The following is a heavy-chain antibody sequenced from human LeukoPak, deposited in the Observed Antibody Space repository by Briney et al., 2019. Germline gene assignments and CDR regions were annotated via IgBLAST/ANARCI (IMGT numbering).Heavy chain of an antibody. CDR3: ARGGDFYYYYMDV. V-gene: IGHV1-46*01. Sequence: ASVKVSCKASGYTFTTYYIHWVRQAPGQGLEWMGIINPSGGSTSFAQKFQGRLTMTGDTSKSTVYMELSSLSSEDTAVYYCARGGDFYYYYMDVWGKGTTVTVSS. J-gene: IGHJ6*03. CDR1: GYTFTTYY. CDR2: INPSGGST. D-gene: IGHD2-15*01.